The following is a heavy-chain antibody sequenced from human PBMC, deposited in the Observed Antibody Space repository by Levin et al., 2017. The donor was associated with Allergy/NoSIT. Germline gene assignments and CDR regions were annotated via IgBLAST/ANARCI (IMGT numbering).Heavy chain of an antibody. V-gene: IGHV3-30-3*01. CDR3: ARAVGYYDSSGYFLPIDY. D-gene: IGHD3-22*01. Sequence: PGGSLRLSCAASGFTFSRYAMHWVRQAPGKGLEWVAVISYDGSNKYYADSVKGRFTISRDNSKNTLYLQMNSLRAEDTAVYYCARAVGYYDSSGYFLPIDYWGQGTLVTVSS. CDR2: ISYDGSNK. J-gene: IGHJ4*02. CDR1: GFTFSRYA.